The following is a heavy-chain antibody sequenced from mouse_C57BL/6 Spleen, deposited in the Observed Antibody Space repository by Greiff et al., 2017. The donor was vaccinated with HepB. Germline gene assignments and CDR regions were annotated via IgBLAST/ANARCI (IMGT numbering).Heavy chain of an antibody. V-gene: IGHV5-9*01. CDR3: ASHWYFDV. J-gene: IGHJ1*03. CDR1: GFTFSSYT. CDR2: ISGGGGNT. Sequence: EVKLVESGGGLVKPGGSLKLSCAASGFTFSSYTMSWVRQTPEKRLEWVATISGGGGNTYYPDSVKGLFTISRDNAKNTLYLQMSSLRSEDTALYYCASHWYFDVWGTGTTVTVSS.